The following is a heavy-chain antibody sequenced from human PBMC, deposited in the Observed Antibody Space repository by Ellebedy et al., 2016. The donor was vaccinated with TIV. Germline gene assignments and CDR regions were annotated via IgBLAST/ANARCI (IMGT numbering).Heavy chain of an antibody. CDR1: GHTFSGYY. CDR2: SSPNNGDR. D-gene: IGHD3-3*01. Sequence: AASVKVSCNASGHTFSGYYTHWVRHAPGQGLEWMGWSSPNNGDRNYEKKFQGRVTMTRYTSTSTAYMEVRGMRFDDTAVYYCARAQLRSPRFDYWGQGTLVTVSS. CDR3: ARAQLRSPRFDY. J-gene: IGHJ4*02. V-gene: IGHV1-2*02.